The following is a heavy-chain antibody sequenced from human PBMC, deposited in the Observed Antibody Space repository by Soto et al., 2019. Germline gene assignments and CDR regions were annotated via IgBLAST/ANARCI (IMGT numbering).Heavy chain of an antibody. CDR1: GGSISSYY. J-gene: IGHJ5*02. CDR2: IYYSGRT. V-gene: IGHV4-59*01. CDR3: ARGHSSSPNWFDP. Sequence: PSETLSLTCTVSGGSISSYYWSWIRQPPGKGLEWIGYIYYSGRTNYSPSLKGRVTISVDTSKNQFSMKLSSVTAADTAVYYCARGHSSSPNWFDPWGQGTLVTVSS. D-gene: IGHD6-6*01.